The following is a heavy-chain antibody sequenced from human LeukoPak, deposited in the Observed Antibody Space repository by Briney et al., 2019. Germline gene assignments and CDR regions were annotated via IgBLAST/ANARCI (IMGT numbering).Heavy chain of an antibody. Sequence: PSETLSLTCTVSGGSISSSSYYWGWIRQSPGKGLEWIGSIYYSGSTYYNPSLKSRVTISVDTSKNQFSLKLSSVTAADTAVYYCAGVVPAAILGYWGQGTLVTVSS. D-gene: IGHD2-2*02. CDR2: IYYSGST. CDR3: AGVVPAAILGY. J-gene: IGHJ4*02. V-gene: IGHV4-39*07. CDR1: GGSISSSSYY.